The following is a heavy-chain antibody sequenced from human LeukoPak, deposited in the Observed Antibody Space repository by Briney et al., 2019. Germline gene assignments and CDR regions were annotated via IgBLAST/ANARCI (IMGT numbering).Heavy chain of an antibody. Sequence: SETLSLTCTVSGGSISSYYWSWIRQPAGKGLEWIGRIYTSGSTNYNPSLKSRVTMSVDTSKNQFSLKLSSVTAADTAVYYCARGGLQSHYYYYYYMDVWGKGTTVTVSS. D-gene: IGHD4-11*01. CDR3: ARGGLQSHYYYYYYMDV. V-gene: IGHV4-4*07. CDR2: IYTSGST. CDR1: GGSISSYY. J-gene: IGHJ6*03.